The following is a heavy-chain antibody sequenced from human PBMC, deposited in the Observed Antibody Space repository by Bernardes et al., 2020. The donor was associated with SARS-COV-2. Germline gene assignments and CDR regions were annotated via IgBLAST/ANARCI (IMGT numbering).Heavy chain of an antibody. D-gene: IGHD4-17*01. Sequence: ASVKVSCKASGYIFTAYYMHWVRQAPGQGLEWMGWINCNSGGTNYAQKFEGRVTMTRDTSISTAYMELSRLRSDDTAVYYCASSAFSDYGIYWGQGNLVTVSS. CDR1: GYIFTAYY. J-gene: IGHJ4*02. V-gene: IGHV1-2*02. CDR2: INCNSGGT. CDR3: ASSAFSDYGIY.